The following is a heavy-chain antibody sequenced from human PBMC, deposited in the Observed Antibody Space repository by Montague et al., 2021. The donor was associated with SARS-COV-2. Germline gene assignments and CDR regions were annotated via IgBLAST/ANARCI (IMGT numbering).Heavy chain of an antibody. CDR3: ARVRAVPAAMRIFSLGRSYYGMDV. J-gene: IGHJ6*02. CDR2: INHSGST. V-gene: IGHV4-4*02. Sequence: SETLSLTCVVSGGSISSINWWSWVRQPPGKGLEWIGEINHSGSTNYNPSLKSRVTIPVDTSKNQFSLKLSSVTAADTAVYYCARVRAVPAAMRIFSLGRSYYGMDVWGQGTTVTVSS. D-gene: IGHD2-2*01. CDR1: GGSISSINW.